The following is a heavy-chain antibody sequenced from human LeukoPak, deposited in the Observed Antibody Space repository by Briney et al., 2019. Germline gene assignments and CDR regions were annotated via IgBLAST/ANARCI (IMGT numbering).Heavy chain of an antibody. V-gene: IGHV3-21*01. Sequence: PGGSLRLSCAASGFTFSTCSMKWVRQAPGKALEWVSSISGSSYHIYYADSVKGRFTISRDNANNILYLQMNSLRAEDTAVYYCASGTIVGARGADNWGQGTLVTVSS. J-gene: IGHJ4*02. CDR3: ASGTIVGARGADN. CDR2: ISGSSYHI. CDR1: GFTFSTCS. D-gene: IGHD1-26*01.